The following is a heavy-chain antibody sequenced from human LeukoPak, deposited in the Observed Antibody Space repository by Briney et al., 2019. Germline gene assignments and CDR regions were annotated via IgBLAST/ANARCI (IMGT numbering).Heavy chain of an antibody. Sequence: PGGSLRLSCAASGFTFNNAWMSWIRQAPGKGLEWVSYISSSGSTIYYADSVKGRFTISRDNAKNSLYLQMNSLRAEDTAVYYRARQGWSPGGGDYWGQGTLVTVSS. CDR1: GFTFNNAW. CDR2: ISSSGSTI. J-gene: IGHJ4*02. V-gene: IGHV3-11*04. D-gene: IGHD3-16*01. CDR3: ARQGWSPGGGDY.